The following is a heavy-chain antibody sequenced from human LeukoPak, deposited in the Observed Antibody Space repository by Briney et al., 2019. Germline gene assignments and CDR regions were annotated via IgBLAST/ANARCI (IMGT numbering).Heavy chain of an antibody. CDR3: ARGEASGSYFNWFDP. Sequence: PSETLSLTCTVSGGSISSYYWSWIRQPPGKGLEWIGYIYYSGSTNYNPSPKSRVTISVDTSKNQFSLKLSSVTAADTAVYYCARGEASGSYFNWFDPWGQGTLVTVSS. D-gene: IGHD3-10*01. CDR1: GGSISSYY. CDR2: IYYSGST. V-gene: IGHV4-59*01. J-gene: IGHJ5*02.